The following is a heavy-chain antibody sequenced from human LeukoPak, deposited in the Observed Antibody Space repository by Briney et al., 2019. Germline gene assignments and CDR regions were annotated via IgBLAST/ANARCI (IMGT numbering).Heavy chain of an antibody. CDR2: ISSNGGST. J-gene: IGHJ4*02. CDR3: ARGSSGWYYFDY. CDR1: GFTFSSYA. Sequence: GGSLRLSCAASGFTFSSYAMHWVRQAPGKGLEYVSAISSNGGSTYYANSVKGRFTISRDNSKNTLYLQMGSLRAEDMAVYYCARGSSGWYYFDYWGQGTLVTVSS. D-gene: IGHD6-19*01. V-gene: IGHV3-64*01.